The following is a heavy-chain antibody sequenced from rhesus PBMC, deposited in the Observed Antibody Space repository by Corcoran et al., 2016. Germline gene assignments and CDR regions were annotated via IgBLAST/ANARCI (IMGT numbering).Heavy chain of an antibody. Sequence: QVQLQASGPGLVKPSETLSLTCAVSGGSISGGYGWSWIRQPPGKGLAWIGHIFGSMGSTYYNPSLKSRVTISRDTSKNQFALKLSSVTAADTAVYYCARLAGAAAVFDYWGQGVLVTVSS. CDR1: GGSISGGYG. CDR2: IFGSMGST. J-gene: IGHJ4*01. D-gene: IGHD6-43*01. CDR3: ARLAGAAAVFDY. V-gene: IGHV4S7*01.